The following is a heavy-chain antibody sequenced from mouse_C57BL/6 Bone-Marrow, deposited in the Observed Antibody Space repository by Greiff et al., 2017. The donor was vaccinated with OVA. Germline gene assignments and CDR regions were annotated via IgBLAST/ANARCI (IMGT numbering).Heavy chain of an antibody. D-gene: IGHD2-2*01. Sequence: QVQLQQSGAELVMPGASVKLSCKASGYTFTSYWMHWVKQRPGQGLEWIGEIDPSDSYTNYNQKFKGKSTLTVDKSSSTAYMQLSSLTSEDSAVYYCAYGYDYAMDYWGQGTSVTVSS. CDR2: IDPSDSYT. CDR1: GYTFTSYW. J-gene: IGHJ4*01. CDR3: AYGYDYAMDY. V-gene: IGHV1-69*01.